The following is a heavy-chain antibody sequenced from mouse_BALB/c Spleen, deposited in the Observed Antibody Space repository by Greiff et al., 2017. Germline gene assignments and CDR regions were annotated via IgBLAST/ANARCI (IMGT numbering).Heavy chain of an antibody. D-gene: IGHD3-3*01. J-gene: IGHJ3*01. CDR1: GYTFTSYW. CDR2: INPSTGYT. Sequence: VQLQQSGAELAKPGASVKMSCKASGYTFTSYWMHWVKQRPGQGLEWIGYINPSTGYTEYNQKFKDKATLTADKSSSTAYMQLSSLTSEDSAVYYCARRAEAYWGQGTLVTVSA. V-gene: IGHV1-7*01. CDR3: ARRAEAY.